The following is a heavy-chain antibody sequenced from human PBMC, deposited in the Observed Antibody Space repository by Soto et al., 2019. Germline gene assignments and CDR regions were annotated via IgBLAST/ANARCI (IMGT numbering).Heavy chain of an antibody. CDR2: INPADPET. V-gene: IGHV5-51*01. D-gene: IGHD6-6*01. J-gene: IGHJ6*04. Sequence: GESLKISCKGSGYSYTSYWIGWVRQRPGRGLEWMGIINPADPETNYSPSFQGQVTISADRSTSTAFLQWSTLKASDTAMYYCVRRAEGRPGDGYYYVALDVWGKGTTVTVSS. CDR3: VRRAEGRPGDGYYYVALDV. CDR1: GYSYTSYW.